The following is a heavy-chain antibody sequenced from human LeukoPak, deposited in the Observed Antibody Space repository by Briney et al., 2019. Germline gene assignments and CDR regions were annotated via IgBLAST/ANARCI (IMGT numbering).Heavy chain of an antibody. J-gene: IGHJ4*02. CDR2: TYHSGST. D-gene: IGHD3-3*01. CDR1: GGSISSGGYS. Sequence: SETLSLTCAVSGGSISSGGYSWSWIRQPPGKGLEWIWYTYHSGSTYYNPSLKSRVTISVDRSKNQFSLKLSSVTAADTAVYYCARDPGSGYLDYWGQGTLVTVSS. CDR3: ARDPGSGYLDY. V-gene: IGHV4-30-2*01.